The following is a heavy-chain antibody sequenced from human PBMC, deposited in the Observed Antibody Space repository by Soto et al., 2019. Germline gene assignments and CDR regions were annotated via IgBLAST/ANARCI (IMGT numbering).Heavy chain of an antibody. CDR2: ISYDGNNK. CDR1: GFTFSSYG. V-gene: IGHV3-30*18. CDR3: AKDSTYYDFWSGYHFDY. J-gene: IGHJ4*02. D-gene: IGHD3-3*01. Sequence: GGSLRLSCAASGFTFSSYGMHWVRQAPGKGLEWVAVISYDGNNKYYADSVKGRFTISRDNSKNTLYLQMNSLRAEDTAVYYCAKDSTYYDFWSGYHFDYWGQGTLVTVSS.